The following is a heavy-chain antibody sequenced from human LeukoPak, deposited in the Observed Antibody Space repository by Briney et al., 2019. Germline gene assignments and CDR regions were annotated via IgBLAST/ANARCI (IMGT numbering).Heavy chain of an antibody. CDR2: ISAYNGNT. D-gene: IGHD3-10*01. V-gene: IGHV1-18*04. J-gene: IGHJ4*02. Sequence: ASVKVSCKASGYTFTGYYMHWVRQAPGQGLEWMGWISAYNGNTNYAQKLQGRVTMTTDTSTSTAYMELRSLRSDDTAVYYCARVRLWFGELSQIADYWGQGTLVTVSS. CDR1: GYTFTGYY. CDR3: ARVRLWFGELSQIADY.